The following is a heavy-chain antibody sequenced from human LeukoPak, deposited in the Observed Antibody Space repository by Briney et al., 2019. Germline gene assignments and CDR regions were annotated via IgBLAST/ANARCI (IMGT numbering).Heavy chain of an antibody. D-gene: IGHD3-22*01. J-gene: IGHJ2*01. CDR3: ARDANGPSGYCLGHWYFDL. CDR1: GGSISSGSYY. V-gene: IGHV4-61*02. CDR2: IHTSGST. Sequence: SETLSLTCTVSGGSISSGSYYWCWIRQPAGTGLEWIGRIHTSGSTNYNPSLKSRLTISVGTSKNQFSLKLSSVTAADTAVYYCARDANGPSGYCLGHWYFDLWGRGTLVTVSS.